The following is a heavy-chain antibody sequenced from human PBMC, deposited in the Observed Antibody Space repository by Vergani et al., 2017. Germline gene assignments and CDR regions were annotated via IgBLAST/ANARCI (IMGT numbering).Heavy chain of an antibody. Sequence: QVQLQQWGAGPLKPSETLSLTCAVYGGSFSGYYWSWIRQPPGKGLEWIGEINHSGSTNYNPSLKSRVTISVYTSKNQFSLKLSSVTAADTAVYFCARHSTVEWLVKLGWSDPGGQGILVTVSS. V-gene: IGHV4-34*01. CDR2: INHSGST. CDR3: ARHSTVEWLVKLGWSDP. D-gene: IGHD6-19*01. CDR1: GGSFSGYY. J-gene: IGHJ5*02.